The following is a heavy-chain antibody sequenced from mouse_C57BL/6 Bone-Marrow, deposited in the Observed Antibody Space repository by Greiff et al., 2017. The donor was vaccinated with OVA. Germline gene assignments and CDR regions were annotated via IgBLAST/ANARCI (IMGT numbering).Heavy chain of an antibody. CDR3: TRGDWDYFDY. V-gene: IGHV1-84*01. CDR1: GYTFTDYY. Sequence: LKQSGPALVKPGASVQISCKASGYTFTDYYINWVKQRPGQGLEWIGWIYPGSGNTKYNEKFKDKATLTVDTSSSTAYMQLSSLTSDDSAVYFCTRGDWDYFDYWGQGTTLTVSS. CDR2: IYPGSGNT. J-gene: IGHJ2*01. D-gene: IGHD4-1*01.